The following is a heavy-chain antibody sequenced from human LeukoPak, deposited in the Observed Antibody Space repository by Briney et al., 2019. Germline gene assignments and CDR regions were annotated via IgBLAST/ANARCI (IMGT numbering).Heavy chain of an antibody. D-gene: IGHD1-7*01. Sequence: GGSLRLSCAASGFTFSNAWMSWVRQAPGKGLEWVGFIRSKAYGGTTEYAASVKGRFTISRDDSKSIAYLQMNSLKTEDTAVYYCTRDGLELLKDAFDIWGQGTMVTVSS. CDR1: GFTFSNAW. V-gene: IGHV3-49*04. J-gene: IGHJ3*02. CDR2: IRSKAYGGTT. CDR3: TRDGLELLKDAFDI.